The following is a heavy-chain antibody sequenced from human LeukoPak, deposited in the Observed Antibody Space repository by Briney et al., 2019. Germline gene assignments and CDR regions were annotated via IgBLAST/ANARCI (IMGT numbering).Heavy chain of an antibody. Sequence: PSETVSLTCAVYGGSLSGYYWRWMRQPPGRGGEGRGEINYSGLTNYNPSLKSRVTISVDTSKNQFSLKLSSVTAADTAVYYCARKIFGVVLSYYYGMDVWGQGTTVTVSS. CDR2: INYSGLT. CDR3: ARKIFGVVLSYYYGMDV. D-gene: IGHD3-3*01. J-gene: IGHJ6*02. CDR1: GGSLSGYY. V-gene: IGHV4-34*01.